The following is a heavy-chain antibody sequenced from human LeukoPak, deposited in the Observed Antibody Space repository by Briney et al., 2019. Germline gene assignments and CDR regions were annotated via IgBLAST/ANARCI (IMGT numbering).Heavy chain of an antibody. D-gene: IGHD2-15*01. Sequence: GGSLRLSXAASGFTFSSYSMNWVRQAPGKGLEWVSSISSSSSYIYYADSVKGRFTISRDNAKNSLYLQMNSLRAEDTAVYYCARDRVATPTDVWGKGTTVTVSS. CDR3: ARDRVATPTDV. CDR2: ISSSSSYI. J-gene: IGHJ6*04. CDR1: GFTFSSYS. V-gene: IGHV3-21*01.